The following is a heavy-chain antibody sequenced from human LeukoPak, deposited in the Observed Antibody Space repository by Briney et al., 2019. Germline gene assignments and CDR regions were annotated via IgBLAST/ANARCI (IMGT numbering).Heavy chain of an antibody. CDR2: ISYDGSNK. J-gene: IGHJ6*02. CDR3: ARDRDYYDSSAYYYYGMDV. CDR1: GFTFSSYA. Sequence: GGSLRLSCAASGFTFSSYAMHWVRQAPGKGLEWVAVISYDGSNKYYADSVKGRFTISRDNSKNTLYLQMNSLRAEDTVVYYCARDRDYYDSSAYYYYGMDVWGQGTTVTVSS. V-gene: IGHV3-30-3*01. D-gene: IGHD3-22*01.